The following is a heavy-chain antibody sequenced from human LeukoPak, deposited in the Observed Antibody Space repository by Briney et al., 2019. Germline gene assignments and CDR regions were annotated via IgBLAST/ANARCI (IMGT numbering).Heavy chain of an antibody. CDR3: VRQQTPHGNFDY. CDR2: IGTAGDT. D-gene: IGHD1-26*01. CDR1: GFTFSNHA. J-gene: IGHJ4*02. Sequence: GGSLRLSCATSGFTFSNHAMHWVRQPTGKGLEWVSAIGTAGDTFYPGSVKGRFTISRENARNSLSLQMNSLRAEDTAVYYCVRQQTPHGNFDYWGQGTLVTVSS. V-gene: IGHV3-13*01.